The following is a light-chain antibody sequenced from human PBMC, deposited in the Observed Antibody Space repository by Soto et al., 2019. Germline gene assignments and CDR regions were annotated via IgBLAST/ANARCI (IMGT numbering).Light chain of an antibody. J-gene: IGLJ1*01. Sequence: QSVLTRPASVYGSPGQSITISCTGTSSDIGRYNFVSWYQQHPGKAPKLLVYEVTNRPSGVSNRFSGSKSGNTASLTIFGLQTEDEADYYCSSYTSVTTFVVFGTGTKLTVL. V-gene: IGLV2-14*01. CDR2: EVT. CDR1: SSDIGRYNF. CDR3: SSYTSVTTFVV.